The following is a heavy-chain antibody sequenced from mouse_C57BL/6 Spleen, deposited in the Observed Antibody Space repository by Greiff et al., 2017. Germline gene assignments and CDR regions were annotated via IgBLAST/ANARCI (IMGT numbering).Heavy chain of an antibody. V-gene: IGHV1-52*01. CDR3: ARSWDGNYGFAY. CDR2: IDPSDSET. J-gene: IGHJ3*01. D-gene: IGHD2-1*01. CDR1: GYTFTSYW. Sequence: VQLQQPGAELVRPGSSVKLSCKASGYTFTSYWMHWVKQRPIQGLEWIGNIDPSDSETHYNQKFKDKATLTVDKSSSTAYMQLSSLTSEDSAVYYCARSWDGNYGFAYWGQGTLVTVSA.